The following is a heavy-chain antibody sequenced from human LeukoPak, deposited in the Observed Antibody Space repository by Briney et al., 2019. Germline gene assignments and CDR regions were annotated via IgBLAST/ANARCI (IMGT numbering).Heavy chain of an antibody. CDR2: IKQDGSEN. V-gene: IGHV3-7*01. D-gene: IGHD3-10*02. CDR1: GFTFSSYW. Sequence: GGSLRLSCAGSGFTFSSYWMGWVRQAPGKGLEWVANIKQDGSENHYVDSVKGRFTISRDNAKNSLSLQMNSLRAEDTAVYYCAELGITMIGGVWGKGTTVTISS. CDR3: AELGITMIGGV. J-gene: IGHJ6*04.